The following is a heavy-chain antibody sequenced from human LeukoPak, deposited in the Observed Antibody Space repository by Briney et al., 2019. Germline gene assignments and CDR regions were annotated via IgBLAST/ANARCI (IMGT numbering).Heavy chain of an antibody. V-gene: IGHV4-59*12. CDR3: ARDSAPSSSSDY. CDR1: GGSISSFY. Sequence: SETLSLTCTVSGGSISSFYWSWIRQPPGKGLEWIGYISYSETTNYNPSLESRVTISVDTSRNQFSLRLSSVTAADTAVYYCARDSAPSSSSDYWGQGTLVTVSS. J-gene: IGHJ4*02. D-gene: IGHD6-13*01. CDR2: ISYSETT.